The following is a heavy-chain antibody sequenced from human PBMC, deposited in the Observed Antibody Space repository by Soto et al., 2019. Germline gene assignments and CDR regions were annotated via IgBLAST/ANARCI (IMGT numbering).Heavy chain of an antibody. CDR2: TNSDGSDT. CDR3: ARDRGWSLFAY. D-gene: IGHD6-19*01. Sequence: EVQLVESGGGLVQPGGSLRLSCAASGFTFSTYWMYWVRQAPGKGLVWVSRTNSDGSDTSYADSVNGRFTITRDNAKNTLYLQMNSLRAEYTAVSYCARDRGWSLFAYWGQGTLVTVSS. CDR1: GFTFSTYW. J-gene: IGHJ4*02. V-gene: IGHV3-74*01.